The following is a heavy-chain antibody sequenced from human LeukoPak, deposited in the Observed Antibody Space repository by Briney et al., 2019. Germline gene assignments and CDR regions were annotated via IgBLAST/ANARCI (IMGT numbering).Heavy chain of an antibody. CDR1: GSSISSYY. V-gene: IGHV4-59*08. J-gene: IGHJ4*02. Sequence: PSETLSLTCTVSGSSISSYYWSWIRQPPGKGLEWIGYIYYSGSTNYNPSLKSRVTISVDTSKNQFSLKLSSVTAADTAVYYCARHIDYWGQGTLVTVSS. CDR3: ARHIDY. CDR2: IYYSGST.